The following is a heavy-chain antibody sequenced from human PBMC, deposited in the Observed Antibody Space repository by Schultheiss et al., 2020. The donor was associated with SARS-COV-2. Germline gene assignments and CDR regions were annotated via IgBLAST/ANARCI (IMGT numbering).Heavy chain of an antibody. CDR2: IYHSGST. J-gene: IGHJ4*02. D-gene: IGHD4-17*01. Sequence: SETLSLTCTVSGGSISSGGYSWSWIRQPPGKGLEWIGYIYHSGSTYYNPSLKSRVTISVDTSKNQFSLKLSSVTAADTAVYYCARGDHESTVNVGFHYWGQGTLVTVSS. V-gene: IGHV4-30-2*01. CDR3: ARGDHESTVNVGFHY. CDR1: GGSISSGGYS.